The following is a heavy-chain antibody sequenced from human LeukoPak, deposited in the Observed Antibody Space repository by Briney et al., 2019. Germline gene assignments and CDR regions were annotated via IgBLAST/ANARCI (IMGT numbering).Heavy chain of an antibody. V-gene: IGHV3-7*04. CDR3: ARDYGGW. Sequence: GGSLRLSCAASGFTFSSYWMSWVRQAPREGLEWVANIKEDGTEKRYVESVKGRFTISRDNAKNSLFLQMNSLRAEDTAVYFCARDYGGWWGQGTLVTVSS. CDR1: GFTFSSYW. CDR2: IKEDGTEK. J-gene: IGHJ4*02. D-gene: IGHD4-23*01.